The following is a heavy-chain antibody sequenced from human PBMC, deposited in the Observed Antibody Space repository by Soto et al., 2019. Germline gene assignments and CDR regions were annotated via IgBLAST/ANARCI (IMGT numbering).Heavy chain of an antibody. CDR1: GFTFDDYA. CDR3: AKERGGMVRGVISTYYYYGMDV. D-gene: IGHD3-10*01. J-gene: IGHJ6*02. V-gene: IGHV3-9*01. Sequence: GGSLRLSCASSGFTFDDYAMHLVRQAPGKGLEWVSGISWNSGSIGYADSVKGRFTISRDNAKNSLYLQMNSLRAEDTAVYYCAKERGGMVRGVISTYYYYGMDVWGQGTTVTVSS. CDR2: ISWNSGSI.